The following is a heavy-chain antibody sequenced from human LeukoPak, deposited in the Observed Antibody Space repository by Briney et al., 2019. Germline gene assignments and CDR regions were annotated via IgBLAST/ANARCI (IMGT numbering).Heavy chain of an antibody. D-gene: IGHD6-6*01. CDR3: ARRMPIGQLVDY. J-gene: IGHJ4*02. V-gene: IGHV1-69*06. CDR2: IIPIFGTA. CDR1: GGTFSSYA. Sequence: GASVKVSCKASGGTFSSYAISWVRQAPGQGLEWMGGIIPIFGTANYAQKFQGRVTITADKSTSTAYMELSSLRSEDTAVYYCARRMPIGQLVDYWGQGTLVTVSS.